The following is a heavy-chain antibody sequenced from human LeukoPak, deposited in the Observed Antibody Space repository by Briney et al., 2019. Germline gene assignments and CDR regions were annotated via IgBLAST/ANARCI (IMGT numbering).Heavy chain of an antibody. D-gene: IGHD1-1*01. Sequence: GGSLSLSCEASGITLSNAWMNWVRQAPGKGLEWGSAISGSGVNTHYAGSVKGRFTVSRDNSRNTLYLKMNSLRVEDTAVYFCAKELIIQPTGTVAFDIWGQGTMVTVSS. V-gene: IGHV3-23*01. CDR3: AKELIIQPTGTVAFDI. CDR2: ISGSGVNT. CDR1: GITLSNAW. J-gene: IGHJ3*02.